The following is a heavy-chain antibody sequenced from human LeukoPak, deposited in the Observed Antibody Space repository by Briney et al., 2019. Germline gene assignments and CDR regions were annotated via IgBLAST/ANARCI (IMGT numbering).Heavy chain of an antibody. Sequence: SETLSLTCTVSGGSISSYYWSWIRQPPGKGLEWIGYIYYSGSTNYNPSLKSRVTISVDTSKNRFSLKLSSVTAADTAVYYCARSNYDSSGYYSKWGQGTLVTVSS. CDR1: GGSISSYY. CDR3: ARSNYDSSGYYSK. J-gene: IGHJ4*02. CDR2: IYYSGST. D-gene: IGHD3-22*01. V-gene: IGHV4-59*01.